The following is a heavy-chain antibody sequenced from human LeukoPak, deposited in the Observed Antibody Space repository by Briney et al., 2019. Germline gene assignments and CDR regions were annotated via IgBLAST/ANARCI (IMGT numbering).Heavy chain of an antibody. CDR2: ISSSSSYI. CDR1: GFTFSSYS. V-gene: IGHV3-21*01. Sequence: PGGSLRLSCAASGFTFSSYSMNWVRQAPGKGLEWVSSISSSSSYIYYADSVKGRFTISRDNSKNTLYLQMNSLRAEDTAVYYCAKANKGDSSGWSQGGMDVWGQGTTVTVSS. CDR3: AKANKGDSSGWSQGGMDV. D-gene: IGHD6-19*01. J-gene: IGHJ6*02.